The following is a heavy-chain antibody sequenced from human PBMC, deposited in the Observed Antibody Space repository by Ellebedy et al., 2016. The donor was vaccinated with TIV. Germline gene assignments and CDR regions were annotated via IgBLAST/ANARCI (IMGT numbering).Heavy chain of an antibody. CDR2: IHGSGVST. D-gene: IGHD2-2*02. Sequence: GESLKISXAASGFTFSSYAMSWVRQAPGKGLEWVSAIHGSGVSTYYADSVKGRFTISRDNSKNTLYLQMNSLRAEDTAVYYCAKDPGYCSSTSCYRYFQHWGQGTLVTVSS. V-gene: IGHV3-23*01. J-gene: IGHJ1*01. CDR3: AKDPGYCSSTSCYRYFQH. CDR1: GFTFSSYA.